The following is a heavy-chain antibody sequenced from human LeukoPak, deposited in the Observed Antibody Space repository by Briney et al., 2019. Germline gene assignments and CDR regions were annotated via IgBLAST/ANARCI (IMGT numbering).Heavy chain of an antibody. Sequence: ASVKVSCKAFGYTFDTSSISWVRQAPGQRLGWMGWISPNNGNTHYAQGVQGRVTMTTDTSRSTAYMELRSLRSDDTAVYYCTRVRNSNNWWGAFDIWGQGTMVTVSS. CDR1: GYTFDTSS. D-gene: IGHD1-1*01. CDR2: ISPNNGNT. V-gene: IGHV1-18*01. CDR3: TRVRNSNNWWGAFDI. J-gene: IGHJ3*02.